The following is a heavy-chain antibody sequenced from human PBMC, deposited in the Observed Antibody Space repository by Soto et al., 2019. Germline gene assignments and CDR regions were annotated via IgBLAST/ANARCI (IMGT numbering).Heavy chain of an antibody. CDR2: IKENGSEK. Sequence: EVQLVESGGGLVQPGGSLRLSCAASGFTFSSYWMSWVRQAPGKGLEWVASIKENGSEKDYVDSVKGRFTISRDNAKNSLYLQMNSLRAEDTAMYYCARSLGYASYWGQGTLVTVSS. CDR1: GFTFSSYW. CDR3: ARSLGYASY. D-gene: IGHD2-15*01. V-gene: IGHV3-7*01. J-gene: IGHJ4*02.